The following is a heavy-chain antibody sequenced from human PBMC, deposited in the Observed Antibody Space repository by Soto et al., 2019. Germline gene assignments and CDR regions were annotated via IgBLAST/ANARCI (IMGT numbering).Heavy chain of an antibody. D-gene: IGHD3-10*01. Sequence: QVQLVQSGDEVKEPGDSVRVSCEASGYTFTSYYIHWVRQAPGQGLEWMGWINPKFGDTTYAQDFQGRVSMTRDMSISTVYMELSRLTSDDTAIYYCARNMDYYYGPGSGNGHGFWGQGTTVTVFS. CDR3: ARNMDYYYGPGSGNGHGF. CDR2: INPKFGDT. CDR1: GYTFTSYY. J-gene: IGHJ6*02. V-gene: IGHV1-2*02.